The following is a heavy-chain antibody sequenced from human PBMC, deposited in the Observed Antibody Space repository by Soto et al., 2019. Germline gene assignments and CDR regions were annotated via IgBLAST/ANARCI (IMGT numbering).Heavy chain of an antibody. Sequence: LSLTCAFSGYSISTGFNWAWIRQPPGKGLEWIGSIYHSGSTYYNLSLKSRVTISSDASKNQISLKLSSVTAADTALYYCARDWGTGFYRLDSWGQGTLVTVSS. V-gene: IGHV4-38-2*02. J-gene: IGHJ4*02. CDR1: GYSISTGFN. CDR3: ARDWGTGFYRLDS. D-gene: IGHD6-19*01. CDR2: IYHSGST.